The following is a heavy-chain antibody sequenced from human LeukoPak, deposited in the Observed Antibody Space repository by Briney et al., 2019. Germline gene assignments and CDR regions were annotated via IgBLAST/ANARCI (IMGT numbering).Heavy chain of an antibody. CDR2: INPGGGST. D-gene: IGHD3-22*01. J-gene: IGHJ5*02. CDR1: GYTFTGYY. CDR3: ARGVHVRMYDTNDNWFDP. Sequence: ASVKVSCKASGYTFTGYYIHWVRQAPGQGLEWMGIINPGGGSTRYAKKFQGRVTMTRDMSTSTVYMELSSLRSEDTAVYYCARGVHVRMYDTNDNWFDPWGQGTLVTVSS. V-gene: IGHV1-46*01.